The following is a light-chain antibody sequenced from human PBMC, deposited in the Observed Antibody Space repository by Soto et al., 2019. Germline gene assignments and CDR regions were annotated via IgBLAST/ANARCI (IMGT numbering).Light chain of an antibody. V-gene: IGKV1-5*03. J-gene: IGKJ1*01. Sequence: DIQMTQSPSTLSASVGDRVTITCRASQSISSWLAWYQQKPGKAPKLLIYKASSLESGVPSRFSGSGSGTEFTLTIRSLQPDAFATYYCQQYNSYPWTFGQGTKVEIK. CDR3: QQYNSYPWT. CDR2: KAS. CDR1: QSISSW.